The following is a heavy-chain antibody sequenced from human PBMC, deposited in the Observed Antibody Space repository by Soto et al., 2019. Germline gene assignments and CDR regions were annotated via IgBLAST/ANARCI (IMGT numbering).Heavy chain of an antibody. V-gene: IGHV5-51*01. CDR1: GYSFTSYW. Sequence: PGESLKISCKCSGYSFTSYWIGWVRQMPGRGLEWMGIIYPGDSDTRYSPSFQGQVTISADKSISTAYLQWSSLKASDTAMYYCARPHSSGYYEYYFDYWGQGTLVTVSS. J-gene: IGHJ4*02. D-gene: IGHD3-22*01. CDR2: IYPGDSDT. CDR3: ARPHSSGYYEYYFDY.